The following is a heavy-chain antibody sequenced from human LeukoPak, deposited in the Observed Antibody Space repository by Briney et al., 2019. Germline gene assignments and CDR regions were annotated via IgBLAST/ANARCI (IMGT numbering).Heavy chain of an antibody. CDR2: IIHSGST. Sequence: TSETLSLTCAVYGGSFSGYYWSWIRQPPGKGLEWIGEIIHSGSTNYNPSLKSRVTISVDTSKNQFSLKLSSVTAADTAVYYCARIHVVPAASYYYYYYMDVWGKGTTVTISS. CDR1: GGSFSGYY. J-gene: IGHJ6*03. CDR3: ARIHVVPAASYYYYYYMDV. D-gene: IGHD2-2*01. V-gene: IGHV4-34*12.